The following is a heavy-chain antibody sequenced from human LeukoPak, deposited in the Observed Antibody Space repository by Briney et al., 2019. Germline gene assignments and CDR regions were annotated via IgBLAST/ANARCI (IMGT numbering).Heavy chain of an antibody. Sequence: SETLSLTCMGSVGSTRSYYWSWIRQPPGKGLEWIGYIYYSGSTNYNPSLKSRVTISVDTSKNQFSLKLSSVTAADTAVYYCARDQDCSSTSCYQGFDPWGQGTLVTVSS. D-gene: IGHD2-2*01. CDR3: ARDQDCSSTSCYQGFDP. J-gene: IGHJ5*02. CDR2: IYYSGST. CDR1: VGSTRSYY. V-gene: IGHV4-59*01.